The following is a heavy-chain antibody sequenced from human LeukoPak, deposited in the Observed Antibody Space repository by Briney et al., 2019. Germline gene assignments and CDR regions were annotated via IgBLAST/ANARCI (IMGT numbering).Heavy chain of an antibody. CDR3: ARVRSIGDYDY. V-gene: IGHV3-21*01. CDR1: GFTFSSYS. J-gene: IGHJ4*02. CDR2: ISSSSTHI. D-gene: IGHD4-17*01. Sequence: GGSLRLSCAASGFTFSSYSMNWVRQAPGKGLEWVSSISSSSTHIYYGDSVKGRFTISRDNAKNSLYLQMNSLRAGDTAVYYCARVRSIGDYDYWGQGTLVTVSS.